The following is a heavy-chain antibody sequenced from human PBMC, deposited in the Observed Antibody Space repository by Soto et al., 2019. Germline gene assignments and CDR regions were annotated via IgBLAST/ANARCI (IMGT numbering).Heavy chain of an antibody. J-gene: IGHJ4*02. V-gene: IGHV3-30-3*01. CDR1: GFTFSSYA. Sequence: VQLVESGGGVVQPGRSLRLSCAASGFTFSSYAMHWVRQAPGKGLEWVAVISYDGSNKYYADSVKGRFTISRDNSKNTLYLQMNSLRDEDTAVYYCAREETYYFDYWGQGTLVAVSS. CDR3: AREETYYFDY. CDR2: ISYDGSNK.